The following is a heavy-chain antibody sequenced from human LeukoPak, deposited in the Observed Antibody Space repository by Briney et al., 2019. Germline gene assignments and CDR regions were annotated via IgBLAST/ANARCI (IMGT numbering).Heavy chain of an antibody. J-gene: IGHJ5*02. CDR1: GASITSFY. CDR2: IYTSGNT. V-gene: IGHV4-4*07. Sequence: PSETLAPTWTVSGASITSFYWSWIRQPAGKGLEWIGHIYTSGNTNYNPSLKSRVTMSVDTSKNQFSLKLSSVTAADTAVYYRARDQGYYDSRRDPNWFDPWGQGTLVTVSS. D-gene: IGHD3-22*01. CDR3: ARDQGYYDSRRDPNWFDP.